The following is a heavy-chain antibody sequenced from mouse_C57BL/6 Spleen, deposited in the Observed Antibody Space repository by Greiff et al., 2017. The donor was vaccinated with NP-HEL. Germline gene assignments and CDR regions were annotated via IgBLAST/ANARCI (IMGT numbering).Heavy chain of an antibody. CDR2: IDPSDSYT. D-gene: IGHD3-2*02. CDR1: GYTFTSYW. V-gene: IGHV1-69*01. Sequence: QVQLQQPGAELVMPGASVKLSCKASGYTFTSYWMHWVKQRPGQGLEWIGEIDPSDSYTNYNQKFKGKSTLTVDKSSSTAYMQLSSLTSEDSAVYYWARGQATGYFDYWGQGTTLTVSS. J-gene: IGHJ2*01. CDR3: ARGQATGYFDY.